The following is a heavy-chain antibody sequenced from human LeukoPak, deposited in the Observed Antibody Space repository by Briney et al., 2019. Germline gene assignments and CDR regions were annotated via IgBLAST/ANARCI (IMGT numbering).Heavy chain of an antibody. CDR1: GFTFSSHS. Sequence: GGSLRLSSAASGFTFSSHSLNWVRQAPGKGLEWLSYIDSGSGNIYYRDSVKGRFTISRDNAQDSLYLQTDSLRDEDTAVYYCAREDDDWGPNTLPVCGQGTVVTVSS. J-gene: IGHJ3*01. V-gene: IGHV3-48*02. CDR3: AREDDDWGPNTLPV. CDR2: IDSGSGNI. D-gene: IGHD7-27*01.